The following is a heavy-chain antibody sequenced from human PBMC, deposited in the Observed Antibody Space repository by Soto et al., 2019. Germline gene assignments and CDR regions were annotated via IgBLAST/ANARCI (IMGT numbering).Heavy chain of an antibody. V-gene: IGHV6-1*01. J-gene: IGHJ6*02. Sequence: SQTLSLTCAISGYSVSSNSAAWDWIRQSPSRGLEWLGRTYYKSKWNNDYALSVKSRITINPDTSKNQFSLHLYSVTPEDTAVHYCTGITWFRRMEVWAQGTPLTVSS. D-gene: IGHD3-10*01. CDR1: GYSVSSNSAA. CDR3: TGITWFRRMEV. CDR2: TYYKSKWNN.